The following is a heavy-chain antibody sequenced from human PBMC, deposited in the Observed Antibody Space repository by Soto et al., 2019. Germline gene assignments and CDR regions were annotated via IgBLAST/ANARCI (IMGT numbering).Heavy chain of an antibody. CDR2: IKSKTDGGTT. Sequence: GGSLRLSCAASGFTFSNAWMSWVRQAPGKGLEWVGRIKSKTDGGTTDYAAPVKGRFTISRDDSKNTLYLQMNSLKTEDTAVYYCTTDITVTLHFDYWGQGTLVTVSS. D-gene: IGHD4-17*01. CDR1: GFTFSNAW. J-gene: IGHJ4*02. V-gene: IGHV3-15*01. CDR3: TTDITVTLHFDY.